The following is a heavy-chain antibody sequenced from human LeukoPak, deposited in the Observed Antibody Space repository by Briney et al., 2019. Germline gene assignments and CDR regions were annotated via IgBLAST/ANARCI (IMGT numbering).Heavy chain of an antibody. D-gene: IGHD5-24*01. Sequence: SETLSLTCTVSGGSISSYYWSWIRQPAGKGLEWIGRIYTSGSTNYNPSLKSRVTMSVDTSKNQFSLKLGSVTAADTAVYYCARDGYNYYYYYYMDVWGKGTTVTVSS. CDR2: IYTSGST. V-gene: IGHV4-4*07. CDR3: ARDGYNYYYYYYMDV. CDR1: GGSISSYY. J-gene: IGHJ6*03.